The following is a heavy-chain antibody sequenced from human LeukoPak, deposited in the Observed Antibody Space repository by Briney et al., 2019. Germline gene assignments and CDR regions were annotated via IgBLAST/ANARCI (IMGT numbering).Heavy chain of an antibody. V-gene: IGHV1-8*03. CDR3: ARRGLGGYYFDY. Sequence: VASVKVPCKASGYTFTGYYLHWVRQAPGQGLEWMGWMNPNSGNTGYAQKFQGRVTITRNTSISTAYMELSSLRSEDTAVYYCARRGLGGYYFDYWGQGTLVTVSS. D-gene: IGHD3-16*01. J-gene: IGHJ4*02. CDR2: MNPNSGNT. CDR1: GYTFTGYY.